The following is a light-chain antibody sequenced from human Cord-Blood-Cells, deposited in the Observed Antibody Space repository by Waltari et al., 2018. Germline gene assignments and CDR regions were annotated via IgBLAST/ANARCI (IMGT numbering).Light chain of an antibody. Sequence: QPVLTQSSSASASLGSSVKLTCTLSSGHSSYIIAWHQQQPGKAPRYLMKLEGSGSYNKGGGVPDRCSGSVSGADRYLTISNLQSEDEADYYCETWDSNTRVFGGGTKLTVL. CDR2: LEGSGSY. J-gene: IGLJ3*02. CDR3: ETWDSNTRV. V-gene: IGLV4-60*03. CDR1: SGHSSYI.